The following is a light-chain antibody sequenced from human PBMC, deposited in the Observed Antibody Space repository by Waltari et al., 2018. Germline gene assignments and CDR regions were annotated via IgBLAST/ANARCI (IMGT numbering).Light chain of an antibody. CDR1: SNT. CDR3: GTWDNSLEGWL. CDR2: SYD. Sequence: QSVLTQPPSASGTPGQSIIIPCSSTSNTVNWFQQVPGPAPKLLIFSYDQRPSGGLARFSGSRSGTAASLAISGLHSDDEADYYCGTWDNSLEGWLFGGGTKVTV. J-gene: IGLJ2*01. V-gene: IGLV1-44*01.